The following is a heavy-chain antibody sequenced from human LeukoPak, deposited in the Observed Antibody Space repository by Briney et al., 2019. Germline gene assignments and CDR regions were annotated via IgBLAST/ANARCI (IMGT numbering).Heavy chain of an antibody. CDR2: IYSGGDT. CDR3: AAKVELTSNGPYFNS. D-gene: IGHD1-7*01. Sequence: PGGSLRLSCAPSGFTVSSNYMSWVRQAPGKGLEWVSVIYSGGDTFYADSVKGRFTISRDNSKNTLYLQMNSLRAEDTAVYYCAAKVELTSNGPYFNSWGQGTLVTVSS. V-gene: IGHV3-53*01. J-gene: IGHJ4*02. CDR1: GFTVSSNY.